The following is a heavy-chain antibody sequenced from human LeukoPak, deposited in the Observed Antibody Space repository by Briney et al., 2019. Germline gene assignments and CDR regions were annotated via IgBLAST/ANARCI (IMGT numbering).Heavy chain of an antibody. CDR3: VRTMTREWGGWYDNDY. D-gene: IGHD6-19*01. J-gene: IGHJ4*03. Sequence: SETLSLTCTVSGSSVSNHWWIWIRQPAGKGLEWIGRISSRGYTNYNPSLKSRVAMSVDASKNQFSLKLNSVTAADTAVYYCVRTMTREWGGWYDNDYWGRGTLVTVSS. CDR2: ISSRGYT. V-gene: IGHV4-4*07. CDR1: GSSVSNHW.